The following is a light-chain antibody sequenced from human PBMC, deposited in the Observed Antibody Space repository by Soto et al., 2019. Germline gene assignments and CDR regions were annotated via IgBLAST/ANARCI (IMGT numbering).Light chain of an antibody. CDR1: SSDVGAYNY. Sequence: QSVLTQPPSASGSPGQSVTISCTGTSSDVGAYNYVSWYQQLPGKAPKLIIYEVSKRPSGVPDRFSGSKSGNTAPLTVSGLQAEDEADYYCTSYAGTYSFFYVFGTGTKVTVL. CDR2: EVS. CDR3: TSYAGTYSFFYV. J-gene: IGLJ1*01. V-gene: IGLV2-8*01.